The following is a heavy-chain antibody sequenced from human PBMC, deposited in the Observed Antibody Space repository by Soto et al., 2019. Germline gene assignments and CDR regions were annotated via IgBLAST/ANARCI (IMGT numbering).Heavy chain of an antibody. V-gene: IGHV3-21*01. J-gene: IGHJ4*02. CDR1: GFTVSSYS. Sequence: EVQLVESGGGLVKPGGSLRLSCAASGFTVSSYSMNWVRQAPGKGLEWVSSISSSSSYIYYADSVKGRFTISRDNAKNSLYLQMNSLRAEDTAVYYCARDLYGGNSGGNYWGQGTLVTVSS. CDR2: ISSSSSYI. CDR3: ARDLYGGNSGGNY. D-gene: IGHD4-4*01.